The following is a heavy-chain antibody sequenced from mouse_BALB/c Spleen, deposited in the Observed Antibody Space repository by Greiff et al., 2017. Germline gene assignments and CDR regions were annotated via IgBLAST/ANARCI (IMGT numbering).Heavy chain of an antibody. D-gene: IGHD1-1*02. V-gene: IGHV1S81*02. CDR2: INPSNGRT. J-gene: IGHJ2*01. CDR3: ARRGRYENFDD. CDR1: GYTFISYW. Sequence: QVQLQQPGAELVKPGASVKLSCKASGYTFISYWMHWVKQRPGQGLEWIGEINPSNGRTNYKGKFKCKATLNVDKYSSTAYMKLSSLTSEDSADYYSARRGRYENFDDWGQGTTLTVSS.